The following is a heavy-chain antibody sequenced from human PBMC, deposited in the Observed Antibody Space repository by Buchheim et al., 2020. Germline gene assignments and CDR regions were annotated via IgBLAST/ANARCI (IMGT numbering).Heavy chain of an antibody. CDR2: IHHSGST. V-gene: IGHV4-4*02. CDR3: ARVRTAPAAPINWFDP. Sequence: QVQLQESGPGLVKPSGTLSLTCAVSGGSISSSNWWSWVRQPPGKGLEWIGEIHHSGSTNYNPSLKSRVTISEDKPKNQFSLKLSSVTAADTAVYYCARVRTAPAAPINWFDPWGQGTL. J-gene: IGHJ5*02. D-gene: IGHD2-2*01. CDR1: GGSISSSNW.